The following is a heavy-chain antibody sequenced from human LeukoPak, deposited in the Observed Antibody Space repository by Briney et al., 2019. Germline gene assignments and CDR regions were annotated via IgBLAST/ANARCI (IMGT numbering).Heavy chain of an antibody. CDR3: AKDSGIAVAGTDY. CDR2: IWYDGTNK. V-gene: IGHV3-33*06. J-gene: IGHJ4*02. CDR1: GFTFSNYG. Sequence: GGSLRLSCAASGFTFSNYGMHWGRQAPGKGLGWVADIWYDGTNKYYADSVKGRFTISRDNSRKTLYLQMNGLRAEDTALYYCAKDSGIAVAGTDYWGQGTLVTVSS. D-gene: IGHD6-13*01.